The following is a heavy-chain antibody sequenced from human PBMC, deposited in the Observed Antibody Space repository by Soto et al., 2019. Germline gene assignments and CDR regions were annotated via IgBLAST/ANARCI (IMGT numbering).Heavy chain of an antibody. CDR3: ARVMGSVDF. Sequence: QVQLGQSEAEVKKPGTSVRISCKTSGYTFSNYDINWVRQAAGQGLEWMGWMNPKSGYTGSARNFQGRVTMTRDTSMTTAYMELSSLRSEDTAMYYCARVMGSVDFWGQGTLVTVSS. V-gene: IGHV1-8*01. D-gene: IGHD1-26*01. CDR1: GYTFSNYD. J-gene: IGHJ4*02. CDR2: MNPKSGYT.